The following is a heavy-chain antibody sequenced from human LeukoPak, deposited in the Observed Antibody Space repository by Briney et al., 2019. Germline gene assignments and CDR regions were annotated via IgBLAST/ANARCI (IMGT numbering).Heavy chain of an antibody. CDR2: ISYDGSNK. CDR1: GFTFSSYG. CDR3: AKLAVAGNNAFDI. V-gene: IGHV3-30*18. D-gene: IGHD6-19*01. J-gene: IGHJ3*02. Sequence: GGSLRLSYAASGFTFSSYGMHWVRQAPGKGLEWVAVISYDGSNKYYADSVKGRFTISRDNSKNTLYLQMNSLRAEDTAVYYCAKLAVAGNNAFDIWGQGTMVTVSS.